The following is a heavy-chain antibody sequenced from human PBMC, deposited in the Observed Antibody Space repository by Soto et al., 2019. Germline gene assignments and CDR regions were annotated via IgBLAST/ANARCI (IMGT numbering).Heavy chain of an antibody. CDR2: INAGNGNT. D-gene: IGHD5-18*01. J-gene: IGHJ3*02. V-gene: IGHV1-3*01. CDR3: ARERGYSYGTDAFDI. Sequence: QRLEWMGWINAGNGNTKYSQKFQGRVTITRDTSASTAYMELSSLRSEDTAVYYCARERGYSYGTDAFDIWGQGTMVTVSS.